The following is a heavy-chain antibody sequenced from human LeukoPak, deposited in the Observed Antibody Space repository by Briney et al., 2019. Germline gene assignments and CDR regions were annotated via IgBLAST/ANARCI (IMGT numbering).Heavy chain of an antibody. CDR1: GFSFSNYG. D-gene: IGHD5-24*01. CDR3: AKDWRWNQNIYGMNV. Sequence: GRSLRLSCEASGFSFSNYGMHWVRQVPGKGLEWVAVVSYRGTDTYYMDSVKGRFTISRDNAKNTLYLQMNSLRAEDTAIYYCAKDWRWNQNIYGMNVWGRGTTVTVSS. V-gene: IGHV3-30*18. J-gene: IGHJ6*02. CDR2: VSYRGTDT.